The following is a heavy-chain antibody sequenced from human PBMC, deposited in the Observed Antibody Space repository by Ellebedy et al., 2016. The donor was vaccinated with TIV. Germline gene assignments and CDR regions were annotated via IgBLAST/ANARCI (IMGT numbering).Heavy chain of an antibody. CDR1: GYSFAKYW. CDR2: IYPDDSDT. Sequence: KVSCKGSGYSFAKYWIGWVRQMPGKGLEWMGIIYPDDSDTRYSPSFQGQVTISVDKSIDTAFLQWRSLKASDTAIYYCMRPPYPPEGFDVWGQGTKVTVSP. V-gene: IGHV5-51*01. J-gene: IGHJ3*01. CDR3: MRPPYPPEGFDV.